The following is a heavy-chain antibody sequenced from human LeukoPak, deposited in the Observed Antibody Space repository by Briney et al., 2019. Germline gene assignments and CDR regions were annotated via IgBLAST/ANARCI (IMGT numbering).Heavy chain of an antibody. CDR1: GGSISSYY. Sequence: SETLSLTCTVSGGSISSYYWSWIRQPPGKGLEWVGHIYYLRSTNYNPSLKSRVTISIDTSKNYFSLKLNSVIAADTAVYYCARDRPGSYWYFDLWGRGTLVTVSS. J-gene: IGHJ2*01. D-gene: IGHD3-10*01. CDR3: ARDRPGSYWYFDL. V-gene: IGHV4-59*01. CDR2: IYYLRST.